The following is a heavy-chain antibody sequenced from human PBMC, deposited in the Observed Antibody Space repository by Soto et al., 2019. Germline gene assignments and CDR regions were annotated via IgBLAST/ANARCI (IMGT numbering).Heavy chain of an antibody. D-gene: IGHD6-13*01. Sequence: GASVKVSCKASGYTFTGYCIHWVRQAPGQGLEWMGWINPNSGGTNYAQKFQGWVTMTRDTSISTAYMELSRLRSDDTAVYYCARDKNSAAAGTLDYWGQGTLVTVSS. CDR1: GYTFTGYC. J-gene: IGHJ4*02. V-gene: IGHV1-2*04. CDR2: INPNSGGT. CDR3: ARDKNSAAAGTLDY.